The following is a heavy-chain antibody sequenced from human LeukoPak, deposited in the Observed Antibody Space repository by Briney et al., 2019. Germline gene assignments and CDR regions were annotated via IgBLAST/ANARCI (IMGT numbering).Heavy chain of an antibody. CDR3: AKDRVAVGATTIVY. Sequence: GGSLRLSCSASGFTFTNYAMSWVRQAPGKGLEWVSHISGDAVTTNYADSVKGRFTISRDNSKNTVYLQMNSLRAEDTAMFYCAKDRVAVGATTIVYWGQGTLVTVSS. V-gene: IGHV3-23*01. J-gene: IGHJ4*02. D-gene: IGHD1-26*01. CDR1: GFTFTNYA. CDR2: ISGDAVTT.